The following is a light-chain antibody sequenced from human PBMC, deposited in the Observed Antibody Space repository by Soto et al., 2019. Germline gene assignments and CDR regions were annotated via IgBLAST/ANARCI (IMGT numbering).Light chain of an antibody. CDR1: QSISSW. Sequence: DIQMTQSPSTLSASVGYTVTITCRASQSISSWLAWYQQKPGKAPKLLIYRASTLQSGVPSRFSASGSGTEFILTISSLQPDDFATYYCQLYNTYSGTFGQGTTGDIK. J-gene: IGKJ1*01. CDR2: RAS. V-gene: IGKV1-5*03. CDR3: QLYNTYSGT.